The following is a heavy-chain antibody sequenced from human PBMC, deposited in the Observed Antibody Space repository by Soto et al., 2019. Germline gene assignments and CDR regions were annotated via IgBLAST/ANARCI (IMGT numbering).Heavy chain of an antibody. D-gene: IGHD6-13*01. Sequence: QVQLVQSGAEVKKPGSSVKVSCKASGGTFSSYTISWVRQAPGQGLEWMGRIIPILGIANYAQKFQGRVTIXVDKSXXTAYMELSSLRSEDTAVYYCARDVAAAGTLGELDYWGQGTLVTVSS. CDR3: ARDVAAAGTLGELDY. V-gene: IGHV1-69*08. CDR2: IIPILGIA. CDR1: GGTFSSYT. J-gene: IGHJ4*02.